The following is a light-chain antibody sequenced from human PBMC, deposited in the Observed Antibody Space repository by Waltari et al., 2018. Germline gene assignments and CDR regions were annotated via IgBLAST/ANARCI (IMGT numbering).Light chain of an antibody. CDR1: SASPSSPSY. CDR2: KTN. J-gene: IGLJ3*02. Sequence: QTVVTQEPSLSVSPGGTVTLTCALSSASPSSPSYASWYQMSPGQAPPTPVYKTNRRCSGFPDRFSGAVVGNKAGLSRTGAQADDESDYVCLLYMGSGSWVFGGGTKLAVL. V-gene: IGLV8-61*01. CDR3: LLYMGSGSWV.